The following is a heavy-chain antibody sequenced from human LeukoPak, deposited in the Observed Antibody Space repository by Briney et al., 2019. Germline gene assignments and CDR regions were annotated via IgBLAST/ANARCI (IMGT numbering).Heavy chain of an antibody. CDR3: ARVPQLLWFGELFG. D-gene: IGHD3-10*01. CDR2: IYYSGST. J-gene: IGHJ4*02. CDR1: GGSISSSSYY. V-gene: IGHV4-39*07. Sequence: SETLSLTCTVSGGSISSSSYYWGWIRQPPGKGLEWIGSIYYSGSTYYNPSLKSRVTISVDTSKNQFSLKLSSVTAADTAVYYCARVPQLLWFGELFGWGQGTLVTVSS.